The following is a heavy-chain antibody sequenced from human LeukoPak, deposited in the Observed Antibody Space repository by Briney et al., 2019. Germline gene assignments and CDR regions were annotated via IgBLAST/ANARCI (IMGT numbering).Heavy chain of an antibody. Sequence: SQTLSLTCAISGDSVSSNSAAWNWIRQSPSRGLEWLGRTYYRSKGYNDYAVSVKSRITINPDTSKNQFSLQLNSVTPEDTAVYYCARDPTLYSSGAPGAFDIWGQGTMVTVSS. V-gene: IGHV6-1*01. D-gene: IGHD6-19*01. CDR2: TYYRSKGYN. CDR1: GDSVSSNSAA. CDR3: ARDPTLYSSGAPGAFDI. J-gene: IGHJ3*02.